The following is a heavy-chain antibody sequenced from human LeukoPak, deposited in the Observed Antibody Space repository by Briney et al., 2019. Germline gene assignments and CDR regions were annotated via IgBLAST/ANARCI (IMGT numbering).Heavy chain of an antibody. CDR3: ARDTNIVVVVAEGYFDY. V-gene: IGHV1-46*01. J-gene: IGHJ4*02. CDR2: LDPSGGST. CDR1: GYTFTNYY. D-gene: IGHD2-15*01. Sequence: ASVKVSCKASGYTFTNYYMHWVRRAPGQGLEWMGILDPSGGSTSYAQKFQGRVTMTRDTSTSTAYMELRSLRSDDTAVYYCARDTNIVVVVAEGYFDYWGQGTLVTVSS.